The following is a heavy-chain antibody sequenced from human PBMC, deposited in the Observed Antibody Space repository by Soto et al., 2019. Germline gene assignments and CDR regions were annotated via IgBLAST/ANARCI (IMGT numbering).Heavy chain of an antibody. D-gene: IGHD5-12*01. J-gene: IGHJ6*02. CDR1: GFTFSSYA. CDR2: IWYDGSNK. Sequence: QPGGSLRLSCAASGFTFSSYAMHWVRQAPGKGLEWVAVIWYDGSNKYYADSVKGRFTISRDNSKNTLYLQMNSLRAEDTAVYYCAGTRWLHQGRYYYGMDVWGQGTTVTVSS. V-gene: IGHV3-30-3*01. CDR3: AGTRWLHQGRYYYGMDV.